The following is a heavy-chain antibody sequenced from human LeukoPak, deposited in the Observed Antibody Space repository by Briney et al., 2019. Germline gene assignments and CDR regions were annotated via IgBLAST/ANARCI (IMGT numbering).Heavy chain of an antibody. CDR1: GFTLSSYS. CDR3: ARDLTYYDILTGSFDP. V-gene: IGHV3-48*01. Sequence: GGSLRLSCAASGFTLSSYSMTWVRQAPGKGLEWVSYISSSSSTIYYADSVKGRFTISRDNAKNSLYLQMNSLRAEDTAVYYCARDLTYYDILTGSFDPWGQGTLVTVSS. J-gene: IGHJ5*02. CDR2: ISSSSSTI. D-gene: IGHD3-9*01.